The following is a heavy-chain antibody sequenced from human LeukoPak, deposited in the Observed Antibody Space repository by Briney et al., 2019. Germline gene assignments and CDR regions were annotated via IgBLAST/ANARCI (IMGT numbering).Heavy chain of an antibody. CDR3: ARVSTNSRVGGYDPQWYFDL. CDR1: GYTFINYG. D-gene: IGHD5-12*01. J-gene: IGHJ2*01. CDR2: ISGYNGNT. Sequence: GASVKVSCKASGYTFINYGFTRVRQAPGQGLEWMGWISGYNGNTNYLQKFQGRVTMTTDTSTNTVYTELRSLSSDDTAVYYCARVSTNSRVGGYDPQWYFDLWGRGTLVTVSS. V-gene: IGHV1-18*04.